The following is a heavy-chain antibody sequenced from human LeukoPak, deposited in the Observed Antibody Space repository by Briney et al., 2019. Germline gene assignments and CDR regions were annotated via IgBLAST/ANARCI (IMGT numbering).Heavy chain of an antibody. CDR3: ARATAYGDYDYYYYMDV. V-gene: IGHV4-61*02. D-gene: IGHD4-17*01. Sequence: SETLSLTCTVSGGSISSGSYYWSWIRQPAGKGLEWIGRIYTSGSTNYNPSLKSRVTISVDTSKNQFSLKLSSVTVADTAVYYCARATAYGDYDYYYYMDVWGKGTTVTVSS. CDR1: GGSISSGSYY. J-gene: IGHJ6*03. CDR2: IYTSGST.